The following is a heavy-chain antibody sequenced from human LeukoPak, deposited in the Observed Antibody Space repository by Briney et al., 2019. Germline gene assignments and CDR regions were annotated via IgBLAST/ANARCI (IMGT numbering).Heavy chain of an antibody. CDR2: ISTSSSYI. CDR1: GLSFSTYW. D-gene: IGHD4-17*01. Sequence: GGSLRLSCAASGLSFSTYWMSWVRQAPGKGLEWVSSISTSSSYIYYADSVKGRFTISRNNPKNSLYLQMNSLRAEDTAVYYCARNRGDPSYFDYWGQGTLVTVSS. CDR3: ARNRGDPSYFDY. V-gene: IGHV3-21*01. J-gene: IGHJ4*02.